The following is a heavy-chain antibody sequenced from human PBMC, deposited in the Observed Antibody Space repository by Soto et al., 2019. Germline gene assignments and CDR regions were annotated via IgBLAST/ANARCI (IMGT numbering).Heavy chain of an antibody. CDR2: TYYRSNWNN. CDR3: ARGSVTMARFMDV. J-gene: IGHJ6*03. D-gene: IGHD3-10*01. V-gene: IGHV6-1*01. Sequence: KQSQTLSLTCAISGDNVSSKSVAWNWIRQSPSGGLEWLGRTYYRSNWNNDYAVSVRSRITINPDTAKNQFSLQLNSVTPEDTAIYYCARGSVTMARFMDVWGKGTTVTVSS. CDR1: GDNVSSKSVA.